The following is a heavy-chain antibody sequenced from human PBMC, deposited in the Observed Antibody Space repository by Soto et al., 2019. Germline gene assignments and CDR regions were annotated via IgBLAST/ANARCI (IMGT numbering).Heavy chain of an antibody. Sequence: SETLSFTCTVSGGSISSGDYYWSWIRQPPGKGLEWIGYIYYSGSTYYNPSLKSRVTISVDTSKNQFSLKLSSVTAADTAVYYCARESVDTAMVTYFQHWGQDTLVTVS. V-gene: IGHV4-30-4*01. D-gene: IGHD5-18*01. CDR2: IYYSGST. CDR1: GGSISSGDYY. CDR3: ARESVDTAMVTYFQH. J-gene: IGHJ1*01.